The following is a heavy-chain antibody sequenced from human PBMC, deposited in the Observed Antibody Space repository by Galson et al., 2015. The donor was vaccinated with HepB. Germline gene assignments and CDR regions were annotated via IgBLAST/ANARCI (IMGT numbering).Heavy chain of an antibody. D-gene: IGHD3-10*01. CDR3: ARDGAMVGGAERHDSFYYYMAV. Sequence: SLRLSCAASGFSFTSYAMNWVRQAPGKGLQWVAIISYDGSTKHYANSVKGRFTISRDNSDNTLYLQMNSLRAEDTAVYYCARDGAMVGGAERHDSFYYYMAVWGKGTTVAVSS. CDR2: ISYDGSTK. J-gene: IGHJ6*03. CDR1: GFSFTSYA. V-gene: IGHV3-30-3*01.